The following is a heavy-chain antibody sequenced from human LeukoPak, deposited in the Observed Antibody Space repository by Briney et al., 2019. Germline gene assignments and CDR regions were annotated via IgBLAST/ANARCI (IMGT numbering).Heavy chain of an antibody. CDR3: ARDLDYGDYPDY. V-gene: IGHV3-48*01. Sequence: GGSLRLSCAASGFIFSSYDFNWVRQAPGKGLEWVSYISSRSRTIYYADSVKGRFTISRDNSKNTLYLQMNSLRAEDTAVYYCARDLDYGDYPDYWGQGTLVTVSS. J-gene: IGHJ4*02. CDR2: ISSRSRTI. CDR1: GFIFSSYD. D-gene: IGHD4-17*01.